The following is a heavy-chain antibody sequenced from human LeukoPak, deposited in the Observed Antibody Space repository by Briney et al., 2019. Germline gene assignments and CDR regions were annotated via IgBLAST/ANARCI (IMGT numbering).Heavy chain of an antibody. V-gene: IGHV4-34*01. Sequence: AETLSLTCAVSGGSFSGYYWTWIRQPPGKGLEWTGEINHSGTTYFNPSLKSRVTISVDTPKKQFSLRLNSVSAADTAVYYCARVAAIGTDPGPFDIWGQGTVVTVSS. D-gene: IGHD6-13*01. CDR1: GGSFSGYY. CDR3: ARVAAIGTDPGPFDI. CDR2: INHSGTT. J-gene: IGHJ3*02.